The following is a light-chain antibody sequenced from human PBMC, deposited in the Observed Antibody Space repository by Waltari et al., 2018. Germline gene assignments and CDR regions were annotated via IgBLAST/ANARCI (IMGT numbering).Light chain of an antibody. CDR2: GAS. J-gene: IGKJ4*01. CDR1: QSISSW. CDR3: QQANSFPL. Sequence: DIQMTQSPSSVSASVGDRVTITCRASQSISSWLAWYQQKPGKAPNLLIYGASNLQSGVPSRFSGSGSWTDFTLTISSLQPEDFATYYCQQANSFPLFGGGTKVEIK. V-gene: IGKV1-12*01.